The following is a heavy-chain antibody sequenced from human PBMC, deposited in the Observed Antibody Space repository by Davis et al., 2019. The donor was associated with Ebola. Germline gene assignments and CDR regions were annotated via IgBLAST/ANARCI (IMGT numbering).Heavy chain of an antibody. Sequence: ASVKVSCKASGYMFTDYYIHWVRQAPGQGLEWMGIINPSGGSTSYAQKFQGRVTMTRDTSTSTVYMELSSLRSEDTAVYYCAREYEDVLGFLEWGKKRDYYGMDVWGQGTTVTVSS. CDR1: GYMFTDYY. CDR3: AREYEDVLGFLEWGKKRDYYGMDV. D-gene: IGHD3-3*01. J-gene: IGHJ6*02. V-gene: IGHV1-46*01. CDR2: INPSGGST.